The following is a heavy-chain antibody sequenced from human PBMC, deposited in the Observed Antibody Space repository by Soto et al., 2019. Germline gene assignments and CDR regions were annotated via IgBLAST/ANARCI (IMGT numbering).Heavy chain of an antibody. D-gene: IGHD6-25*01. Sequence: QVQLVQSGPELKKPGSSVRFSCRASGGTFNSYTITWVRQSPGQGLEWLGRIIATLDLTNSAQNFQGRVTITADKSTSTAYMELTSLRSEDTAVYYCATEIGGQTAFDNWGQGRVVTVSS. CDR2: IIATLDLT. CDR1: GGTFNSYT. V-gene: IGHV1-69*02. J-gene: IGHJ3*02. CDR3: ATEIGGQTAFDN.